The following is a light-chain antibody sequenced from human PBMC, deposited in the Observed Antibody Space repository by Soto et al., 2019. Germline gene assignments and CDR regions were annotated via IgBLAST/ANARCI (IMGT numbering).Light chain of an antibody. J-gene: IGLJ2*01. CDR2: GNI. CDR3: QSYDSSLSGSWI. Sequence: QSVLTQPPSVSGAAGQRVTISCTGNSSDIGAGYDVNWYQQLPGTAPKLLIYGNIVRPSGVPDRFSGSKSGTSASLAITGLQAEDEADYYCQSYDSSLSGSWIFGGGTKLTVL. V-gene: IGLV1-40*01. CDR1: SSDIGAGYD.